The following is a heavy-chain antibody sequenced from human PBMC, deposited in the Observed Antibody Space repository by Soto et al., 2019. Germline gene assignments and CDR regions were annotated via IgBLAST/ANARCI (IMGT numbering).Heavy chain of an antibody. D-gene: IGHD6-19*01. CDR1: GFTVSSNY. CDR2: IYSGGST. CDR3: ARSHSKQWLAPYYFDY. Sequence: GGSLRLSCAASGFTVSSNYMSWVRQAPGKGLEWVSVIYSGGSTYYADSVKGRFTISRDNSKNTLYLQMNSLRAEDTAVYYCARSHSKQWLAPYYFDYWGQGTLVTVSS. V-gene: IGHV3-53*01. J-gene: IGHJ4*02.